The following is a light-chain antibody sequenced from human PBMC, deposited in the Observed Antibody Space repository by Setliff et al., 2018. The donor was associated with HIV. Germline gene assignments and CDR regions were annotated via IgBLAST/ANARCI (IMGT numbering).Light chain of an antibody. Sequence: ALTQPASVSGFPGQSITISCTGTNSDVGGYNYVSWYQQHPGKAPKLIIYEVSNRPSGVSNRFSGSKSGNTASLTISGLQAEDEADYYCSSYAITNTLPFGTGTKVTV. CDR3: SSYAITNTLP. J-gene: IGLJ1*01. V-gene: IGLV2-14*01. CDR2: EVS. CDR1: NSDVGGYNY.